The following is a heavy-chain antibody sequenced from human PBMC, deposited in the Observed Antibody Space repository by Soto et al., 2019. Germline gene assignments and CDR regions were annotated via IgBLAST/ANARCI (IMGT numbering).Heavy chain of an antibody. CDR3: ARPSPEKRFLEWLLSDYYGMDV. V-gene: IGHV3-7*01. D-gene: IGHD3-3*01. CDR1: GFTFSSYW. Sequence: GGSLRLSCAASGFTFSSYWMSWVRQAPGKGLEWVANIKQDGSEKYYVDSVKGRFTISRDNAKNSLYLQMNSLRAEDTAVYYCARPSPEKRFLEWLLSDYYGMDVWGKGTTVTVSS. CDR2: IKQDGSEK. J-gene: IGHJ6*04.